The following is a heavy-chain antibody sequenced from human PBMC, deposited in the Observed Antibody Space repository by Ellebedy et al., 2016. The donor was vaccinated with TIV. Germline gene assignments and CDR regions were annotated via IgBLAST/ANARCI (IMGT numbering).Heavy chain of an antibody. CDR3: AKPPVGFYYDGVSSSPSEFDD. J-gene: IGHJ4*02. CDR1: GCTFSSYA. Sequence: GESLKISCGASGCTFSSYAMSWVRQAPGKGLEWVSGLSYSGSSPFYADSVKDRFTISRDNSKNTLYLQMYSLRVEDTAVYYCAKPPVGFYYDGVSSSPSEFDDWGQGTLVTVSS. CDR2: LSYSGSSP. D-gene: IGHD3-22*01. V-gene: IGHV3-23*01.